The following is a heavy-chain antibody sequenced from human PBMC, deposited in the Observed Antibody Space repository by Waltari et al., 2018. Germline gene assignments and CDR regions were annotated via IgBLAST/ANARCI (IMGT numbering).Heavy chain of an antibody. CDR2: VDPEDGET. J-gene: IGHJ4*02. V-gene: IGHV1-69-2*01. Sequence: EVQLVQSGAEVKKPGATVKISCTASGYTFTDYYMHWVEQAPGKGLEWMGRVDPEDGETIYAEKFQGRVTITADTSTDTAYMELSSLRSEDTAVYYCATIPSRHSHVVDGDYWGQGTLVTVSS. CDR1: GYTFTDYY. CDR3: ATIPSRHSHVVDGDY. D-gene: IGHD3-22*01.